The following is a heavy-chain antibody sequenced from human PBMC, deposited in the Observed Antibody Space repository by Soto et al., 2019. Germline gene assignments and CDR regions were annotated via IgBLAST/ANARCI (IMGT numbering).Heavy chain of an antibody. D-gene: IGHD1-26*01. Sequence: GGSLRLSCAASGFTFSTYAMNWVRQAPGKGLEWVSSLSGNADRIYYAEAVKGRFTISRDNTKNTVYLVMNSLRDGDTAIYYCAKDSNWSKAWASLPAFDYWGQGALVTVSS. CDR3: AKDSNWSKAWASLPAFDY. J-gene: IGHJ4*02. CDR1: GFTFSTYA. CDR2: LSGNADRI. V-gene: IGHV3-23*01.